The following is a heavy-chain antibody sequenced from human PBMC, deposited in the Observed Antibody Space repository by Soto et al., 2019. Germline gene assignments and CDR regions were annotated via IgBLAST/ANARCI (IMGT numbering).Heavy chain of an antibody. CDR2: ISSSSSTI. CDR3: ARTFDSSGYYPGLSSPDY. D-gene: IGHD3-22*01. V-gene: IGHV3-48*02. J-gene: IGHJ4*02. CDR1: GFTFSSYS. Sequence: GGSLRLSCAASGFTFSSYSMNWVRQAPGKGLEWVSYISSSSSTIYYADSVKGRFTISRDNAKNSLYLQMNSLRDEDTAVDYCARTFDSSGYYPGLSSPDYWGQGTLVTVSS.